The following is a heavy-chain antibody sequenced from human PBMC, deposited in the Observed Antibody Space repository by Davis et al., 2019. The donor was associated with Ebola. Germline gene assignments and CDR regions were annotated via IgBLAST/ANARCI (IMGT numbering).Heavy chain of an antibody. CDR2: ISSDGSET. Sequence: GGSLRLSCTASGFTFRSYAMSWVRQAPGKGLEWLAVISSDGSETNYTDSVKGRFTVSRDNSKNTMYLEVKSLRGDDTAVYYCATAPLWGQGTQVTVSS. J-gene: IGHJ4*02. CDR3: ATAPL. CDR1: GFTFRSYA. V-gene: IGHV3-30*04.